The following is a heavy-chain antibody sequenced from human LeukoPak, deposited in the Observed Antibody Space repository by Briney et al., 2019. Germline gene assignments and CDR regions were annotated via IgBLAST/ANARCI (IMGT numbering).Heavy chain of an antibody. CDR3: AKDLHYCGSGNYMDV. Sequence: GGSLRLSCAASVFTFSIYAMSWVRQAPGKGLEWVSAISGSGGSTYYADSVKGRFTISRDNSKNTLYLQMNSLRAADTAVYYCAKDLHYCGSGNYMDVWGKGTTVTVSS. CDR1: VFTFSIYA. J-gene: IGHJ6*03. D-gene: IGHD3-10*01. V-gene: IGHV3-23*01. CDR2: ISGSGGST.